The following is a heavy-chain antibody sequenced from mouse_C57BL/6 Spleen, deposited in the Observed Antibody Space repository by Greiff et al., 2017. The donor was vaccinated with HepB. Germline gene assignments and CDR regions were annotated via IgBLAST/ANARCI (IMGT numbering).Heavy chain of an antibody. V-gene: IGHV5-17*01. CDR1: GFTFSDYG. D-gene: IGHD4-1*01. J-gene: IGHJ2*01. CDR2: ISSGSSTI. Sequence: EVKLVESGGGLVKPGGSLKLSCAASGFTFSDYGMHWVRQAPEKGLEWVAYISSGSSTIYYADTVKGRFTISRGNAKNTLFLQMTSLRSEDTAMYYCARPGRGYFDYWGQGTTLTVSS. CDR3: ARPGRGYFDY.